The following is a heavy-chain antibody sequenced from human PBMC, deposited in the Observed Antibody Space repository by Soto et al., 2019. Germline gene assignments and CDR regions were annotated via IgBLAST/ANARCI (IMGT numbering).Heavy chain of an antibody. V-gene: IGHV4-4*07. CDR3: ARELSRYAIRVDFDY. D-gene: IGHD2-8*01. Sequence: QVQLQESGPGLVKPSETLSLTCTVSGGSISSYYWSWIRQPAGKGLEWIGRIYTSGSTNYNPSLKSRVTLSVDTSKNQCSLKLSSVTAADTAVYYCARELSRYAIRVDFDYWGQGTLVTVSS. CDR2: IYTSGST. J-gene: IGHJ4*02. CDR1: GGSISSYY.